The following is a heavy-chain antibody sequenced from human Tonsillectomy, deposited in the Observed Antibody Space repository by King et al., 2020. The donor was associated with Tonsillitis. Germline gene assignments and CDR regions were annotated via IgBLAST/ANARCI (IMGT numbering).Heavy chain of an antibody. CDR3: AREDGAGGDY. D-gene: IGHD6-19*01. J-gene: IGHJ4*02. CDR2: ILPLFGTS. CDR1: GGASRSFA. V-gene: IGHV1-69*01. Sequence: QLVQSGAEVKKPGSSVKVSCKSSGGASRSFAISWLRQAPGQGLEWMGVILPLFGTSNYAQKFQGRVTITADESTSTAYLELRSLRSDDTAVYFCAREDGAGGDYWGQGTLVTVSS.